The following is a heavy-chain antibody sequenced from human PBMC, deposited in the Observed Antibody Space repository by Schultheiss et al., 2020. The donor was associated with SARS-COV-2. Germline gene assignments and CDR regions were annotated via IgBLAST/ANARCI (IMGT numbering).Heavy chain of an antibody. V-gene: IGHV1-69*06. CDR2: IIPIFGTA. Sequence: SVKVSCKASGYTFTSYGISWVRQAPGQGLEWMGGIIPIFGTANYAQKFQGRVTITADKSTSTAYMELSSLRSEDTAVYYCARWNYDILTGYPRSYYYYYGMDVWGQGTTVTVSS. J-gene: IGHJ6*02. CDR3: ARWNYDILTGYPRSYYYYYGMDV. CDR1: GYTFTSYG. D-gene: IGHD3-9*01.